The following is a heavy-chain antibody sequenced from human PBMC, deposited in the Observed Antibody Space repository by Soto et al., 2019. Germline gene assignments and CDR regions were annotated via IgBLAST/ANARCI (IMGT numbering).Heavy chain of an antibody. CDR3: ARVGSSIATRPFDY. CDR2: IYYSGST. Sequence: QVQLQESGPGLVKPSQTLSLTCTVSGGSISSVDYYWSWIRQPPGNGLEWIGDIYYSGSTYSNPSLKCPVTISVHTSKNQFSLKLSSVTAADTAVYYCARVGSSIATRPFDYWGQGTLVTVSS. CDR1: GGSISSVDYY. V-gene: IGHV4-30-4*01. D-gene: IGHD6-6*01. J-gene: IGHJ4*02.